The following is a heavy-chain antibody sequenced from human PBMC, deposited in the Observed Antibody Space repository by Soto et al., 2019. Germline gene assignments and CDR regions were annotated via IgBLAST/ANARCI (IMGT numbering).Heavy chain of an antibody. Sequence: GGSLRLSCAASGFTFSSYAMSWVRQAPGKGLEWVSAISGSGGSTYYADSVKGRFTISRDNSKNTLYLQMNSLRAEDTAVYYCARLYYDYIWGSYRYLHGWYFDLWGRGTLVTVSS. J-gene: IGHJ2*01. CDR1: GFTFSSYA. CDR3: ARLYYDYIWGSYRYLHGWYFDL. V-gene: IGHV3-23*01. D-gene: IGHD3-16*02. CDR2: ISGSGGST.